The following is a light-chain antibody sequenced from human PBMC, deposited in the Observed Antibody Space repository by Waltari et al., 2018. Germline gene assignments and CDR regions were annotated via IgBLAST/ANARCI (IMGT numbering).Light chain of an antibody. CDR3: QQRSNWPWT. Sequence: EIVLTQSPATLSLSPGERAPLSCRASQSVNNSLAWFQQKPGQAPRLLIYDTSNRATGIPARFSGSGSGTDFTLTISSLEPEDFVVYYCQQRSNWPWTFGQGTKVEIK. J-gene: IGKJ1*01. CDR1: QSVNNS. CDR2: DTS. V-gene: IGKV3-11*01.